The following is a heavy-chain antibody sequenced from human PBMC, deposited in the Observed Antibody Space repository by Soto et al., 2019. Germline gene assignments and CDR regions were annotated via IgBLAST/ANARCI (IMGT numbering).Heavy chain of an antibody. D-gene: IGHD5-12*01. CDR2: ISNSGST. J-gene: IGHJ5*02. Sequence: PSETLSHTCTVSGGSISTFHWSWIRQPPGKGLEWIGYISNSGSTSYNPSLKSRVSMSVDTSKNQFSLKLRSVTAADTAVYYCAKIYSGYDRRFDPWGQGTLVTVSS. CDR3: AKIYSGYDRRFDP. CDR1: GGSISTFH. V-gene: IGHV4-59*08.